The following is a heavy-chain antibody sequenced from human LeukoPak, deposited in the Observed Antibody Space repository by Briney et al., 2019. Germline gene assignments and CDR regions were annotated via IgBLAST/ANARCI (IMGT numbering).Heavy chain of an antibody. CDR2: IIPIFGTA. CDR3: AKSIAAAGKNCFDP. D-gene: IGHD6-13*01. J-gene: IGHJ5*02. V-gene: IGHV1-69*13. CDR1: GGTFSSYA. Sequence: SVKVSCKASGGTFSSYAISWVRQAPGQGLEWMGGIIPIFGTANYAQKFQGRVTITADESTSTAYMELSSLRSEDTAVYYCAKSIAAAGKNCFDPGGQGTLVTVPS.